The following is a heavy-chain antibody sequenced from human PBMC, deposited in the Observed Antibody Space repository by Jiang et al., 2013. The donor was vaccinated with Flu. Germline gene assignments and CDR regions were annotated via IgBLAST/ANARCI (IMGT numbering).Heavy chain of an antibody. J-gene: IGHJ4*02. CDR3: ARGAAGRSHRREKPRMSDY. CDR2: MNPNSGNT. Sequence: GAEVKKPGASVKVSCKASGYTFTSYDINWVRQATGQGLEWMGWMNPNSGNTGYAQKFQGRVTMTRNTSISTAYMELSSLRSEDTAVYYCARGAAGRSHRREKPRMSDYWGQGTLVTVSS. D-gene: IGHD3-10*01. CDR1: GYTFTSYD. V-gene: IGHV1-8*01.